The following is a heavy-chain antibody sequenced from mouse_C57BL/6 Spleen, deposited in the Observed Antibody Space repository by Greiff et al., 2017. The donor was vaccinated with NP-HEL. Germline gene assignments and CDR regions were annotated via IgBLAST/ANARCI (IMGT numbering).Heavy chain of an antibody. CDR2: IDPSDSYT. CDR3: ARNGDYDGRESVYYAMDY. CDR1: GYTFTSYW. J-gene: IGHJ4*01. V-gene: IGHV1-59*01. Sequence: QVQLQQPGAELVRPGTSVKLSCKASGYTFTSYWMHWVKQRPGQGLEWIGVIDPSDSYTTYNQKFKGKATLTVDTSSSTAYMQLSSLTSEDSAVYYCARNGDYDGRESVYYAMDYWGQGTSVTVSS. D-gene: IGHD2-4*01.